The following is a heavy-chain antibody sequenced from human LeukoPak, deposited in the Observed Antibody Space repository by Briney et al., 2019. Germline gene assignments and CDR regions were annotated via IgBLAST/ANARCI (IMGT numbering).Heavy chain of an antibody. CDR3: ATYSSLNRREFQY. V-gene: IGHV3-74*01. Sequence: GGSLRLSCVASGFTFSSYWMHWVRQDPRKGLVWVSRINGDGSNINYADSVRGRFTISRDNAKNTLYLQMNTLRVEDTAVYYCATYSSLNRREFQYWGQGTLLTVSS. CDR1: GFTFSSYW. D-gene: IGHD3-22*01. CDR2: INGDGSNI. J-gene: IGHJ1*01.